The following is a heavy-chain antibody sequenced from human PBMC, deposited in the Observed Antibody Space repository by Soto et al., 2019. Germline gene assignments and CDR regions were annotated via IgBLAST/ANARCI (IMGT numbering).Heavy chain of an antibody. CDR2: INPSGGST. V-gene: IGHV1-46*01. CDR3: ARDQTTVGFDY. CDR1: GYTFASYY. Sequence: ASVKVSCKASGYTFASYYMHWVRQAPGQGLEWMGIINPSGGSTSYAQKFQGRVTMTRDTSTSTVYMELSSLRSEDTAVYYCARDQTTVGFDYWGQGTLVTVSS. J-gene: IGHJ4*02. D-gene: IGHD4-17*01.